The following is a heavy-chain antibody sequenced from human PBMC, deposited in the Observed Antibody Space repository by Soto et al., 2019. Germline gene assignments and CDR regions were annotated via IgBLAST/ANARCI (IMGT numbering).Heavy chain of an antibody. CDR1: GYTFTSSA. V-gene: IGHV1-69*04. CDR3: AGDPDSHYNDSHASSYP. J-gene: IGHJ5*02. CDR2: IIPIIGII. Sequence: SVKVSCKASGYTFTSSAMHWVRQAPGQRLEWMGRIIPIIGIINYAQKFQGRVTITADKFTGTAYMELTRLRSDDTAVYYCAGDPDSHYNDSHASSYPWGQGTLVTVSS. D-gene: IGHD3-22*01.